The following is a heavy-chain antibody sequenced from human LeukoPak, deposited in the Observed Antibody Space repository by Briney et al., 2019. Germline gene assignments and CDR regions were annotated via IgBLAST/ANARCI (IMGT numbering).Heavy chain of an antibody. Sequence: NPSETLSLTCTVSGYSIAHGFFWAWLRQPPGGGLEWIGSLYHSGTTYYNTSLKSRISTSVDPSKNQFSLKLRLVTAADTAVYYCARVEVPRDTNDWSFDLWGRGTLVTVSS. D-gene: IGHD2-8*01. V-gene: IGHV4-38-2*02. CDR3: ARVEVPRDTNDWSFDL. CDR1: GYSIAHGFF. J-gene: IGHJ2*01. CDR2: LYHSGTT.